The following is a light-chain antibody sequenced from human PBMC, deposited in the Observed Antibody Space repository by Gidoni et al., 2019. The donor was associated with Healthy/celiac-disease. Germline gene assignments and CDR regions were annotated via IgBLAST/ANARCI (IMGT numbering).Light chain of an antibody. J-gene: IGLJ2*01. V-gene: IGLV3-1*01. CDR3: QAWDSSYVV. Sequence: SYELPQPPSMSVSPGQTASITCSGDKLGDKYACWYQQKSGQSPVLVIYQDSKRLSGIPERFSGSNSGNTATLTISGTQAMDEADYYCQAWDSSYVVFGGGTKLTVL. CDR2: QDS. CDR1: KLGDKY.